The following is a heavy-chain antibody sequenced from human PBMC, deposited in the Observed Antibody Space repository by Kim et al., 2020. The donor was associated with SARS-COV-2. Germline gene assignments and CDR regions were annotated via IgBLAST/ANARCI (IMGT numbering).Heavy chain of an antibody. V-gene: IGHV4-4*02. J-gene: IGHJ4*02. Sequence: SETLSLTCAVSGGSISSSNWWSWVRQPPGKGLEWIGEIYHSGSTNYNPSLKSRVTISVDKSKNQFSLKLSSVTAADTAVYYCARVKDSSGYYYEFPPYFDYWGQGTLVTVSS. CDR1: GGSISSSNW. D-gene: IGHD3-22*01. CDR3: ARVKDSSGYYYEFPPYFDY. CDR2: IYHSGST.